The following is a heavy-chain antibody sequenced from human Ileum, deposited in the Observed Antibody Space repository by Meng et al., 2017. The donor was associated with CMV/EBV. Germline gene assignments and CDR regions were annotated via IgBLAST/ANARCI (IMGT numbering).Heavy chain of an antibody. CDR2: INPSGDST. J-gene: IGHJ5*02. CDR3: VAIRLGA. CDR1: GNTFTSQY. Sequence: ASVKVSCKASGNTFTSQYVHWLRQAPGQGLEWMGIINPSGDSTNYARKFQGRVTMARDTSTSTVHMELNSLTSEDTAMYYCVAIRLGAWGQGTLVTVSS. V-gene: IGHV1-46*01.